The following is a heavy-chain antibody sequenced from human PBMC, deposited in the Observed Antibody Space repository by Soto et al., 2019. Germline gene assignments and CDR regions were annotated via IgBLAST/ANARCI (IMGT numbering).Heavy chain of an antibody. D-gene: IGHD1-26*01. V-gene: IGHV3-11*01. CDR2: ITNSGSTI. Sequence: QVQLVESGGGLVKPGGSLRLSCAASGFTFSNYYMSWIRQAPGKGLEWISYITNSGSTIYYADSVKGRFTISRDNAKNSLYLEMNSLRAEDTAVYYCARYRGIVGATQYYFDYWGQGTLVTVSS. J-gene: IGHJ4*02. CDR3: ARYRGIVGATQYYFDY. CDR1: GFTFSNYY.